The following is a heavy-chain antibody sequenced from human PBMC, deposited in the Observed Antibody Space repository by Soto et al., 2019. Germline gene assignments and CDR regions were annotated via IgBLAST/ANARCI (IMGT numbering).Heavy chain of an antibody. CDR3: ARAQEITYYYDSSGYYPFDP. Sequence: QVQLVQSGAEVKKPGSSVKVSCKASGGTFSSYAISWVRQAPGQGLEWMGGIIPIFGTANYAQKFQGRVTITADESTSTAYMELSRLRSEDTAVYYCARAQEITYYYDSSGYYPFDPWGQGTLVTVSS. V-gene: IGHV1-69*01. D-gene: IGHD3-22*01. CDR1: GGTFSSYA. J-gene: IGHJ5*02. CDR2: IIPIFGTA.